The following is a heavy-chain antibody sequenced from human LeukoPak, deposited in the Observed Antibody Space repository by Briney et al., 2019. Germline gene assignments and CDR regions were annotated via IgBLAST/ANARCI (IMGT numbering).Heavy chain of an antibody. V-gene: IGHV3-23*01. Sequence: PGGSLRLSCVASGFTFSSYEMNWVRQAPGKGLEWVSAISGSGGSTYYADSVKGGFTISRDNSKNMLYLQMNSLRAEDTAVYYRAKSSTFYYYYSMDVWGKGTTVTVSS. CDR1: GFTFSSYE. CDR3: AKSSTFYYYYSMDV. J-gene: IGHJ6*03. CDR2: ISGSGGST.